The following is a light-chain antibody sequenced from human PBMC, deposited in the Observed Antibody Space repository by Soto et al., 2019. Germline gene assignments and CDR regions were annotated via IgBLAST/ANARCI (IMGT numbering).Light chain of an antibody. CDR2: DAS. V-gene: IGKV3-15*01. CDR1: QSVVSN. CDR3: QQYDTWPLT. Sequence: EIVMTQSPATLSVSPGERVTLSCRARQSVVSNLAWYQQTPGQAPRVVIYDASTRATVIPARFSGSGSGTEFTLTIGSLQSEDFAVYCCQQYDTWPLTFGGGTNVDFK. J-gene: IGKJ4*01.